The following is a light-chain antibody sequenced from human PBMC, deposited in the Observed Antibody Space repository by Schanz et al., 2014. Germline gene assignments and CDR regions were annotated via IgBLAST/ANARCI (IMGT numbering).Light chain of an antibody. CDR2: EGS. Sequence: QSALTQPASVSGSPGQSITISCTGTSSDVGSYNLVSWYQHHPGKAPKLMIYEGSKRPSGVSNRFSGSGSGNTASLTISGIQAEDEADYYCCSYGGSNNYVVFGGGTKLTVL. J-gene: IGLJ2*01. CDR3: CSYGGSNNYVV. CDR1: SSDVGSYNL. V-gene: IGLV2-23*01.